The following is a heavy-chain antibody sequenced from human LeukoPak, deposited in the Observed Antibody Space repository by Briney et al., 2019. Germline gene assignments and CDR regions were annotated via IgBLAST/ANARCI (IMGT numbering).Heavy chain of an antibody. Sequence: ASVKVSCKASGYTFTSYYMHWVRQAPGQGLEWMGIINPSGGSTSYAQKFQGRVTMTRDTSMSTVYMELSSLRSEDTAVYYCARTGGVATPFDYWGQGTLVTVSS. CDR2: INPSGGST. CDR1: GYTFTSYY. J-gene: IGHJ4*02. CDR3: ARTGGVATPFDY. V-gene: IGHV1-46*01. D-gene: IGHD3-3*01.